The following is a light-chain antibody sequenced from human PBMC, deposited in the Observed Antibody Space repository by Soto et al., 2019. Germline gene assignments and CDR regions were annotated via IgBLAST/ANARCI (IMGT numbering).Light chain of an antibody. J-gene: IGLJ2*01. CDR2: GND. Sequence: QSVLTQPPSVSGAPGQRVTFSCTGSSSNIGAGYDVHWYRQLPGTAPKLLIYGNDNRPSGVPDRFSGSKSGTSASLAITGLQAEDEADYYCQSYDSSLSNVVFGGGTQLTVL. V-gene: IGLV1-40*01. CDR1: SSNIGAGYD. CDR3: QSYDSSLSNVV.